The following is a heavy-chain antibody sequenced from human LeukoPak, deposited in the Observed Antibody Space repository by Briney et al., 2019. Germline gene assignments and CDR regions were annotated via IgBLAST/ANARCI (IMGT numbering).Heavy chain of an antibody. CDR1: GFTFSSYA. J-gene: IGHJ6*02. V-gene: IGHV3-23*01. CDR2: ISGRGGST. CDR3: AKDVGTLLLYYGMDV. D-gene: IGHD2-15*01. Sequence: GGSLRLSCPASGFTFSSYAMSWVRQAPGEGREWVAAISGRGGSTYYADSVKGRFTISRDNSKNTLYMQMNSLRAEDTAVYYCAKDVGTLLLYYGMDVWGQGTTVTVSS.